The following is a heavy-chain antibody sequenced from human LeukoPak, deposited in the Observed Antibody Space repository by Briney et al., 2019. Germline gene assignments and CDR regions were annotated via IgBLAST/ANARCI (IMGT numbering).Heavy chain of an antibody. D-gene: IGHD1-26*01. CDR1: GDSISSGNY. Sequence: PSETLSLTCTVSGDSISSGNYWGWIRQPPGKGLEWIGSIFHTGSTYYNLSLKSRVTISVDTSKNQFSLRLSSVTAADTAVYYCARGPVNNSGSYTRAGWFDPWGQGTLVTVSS. V-gene: IGHV4-38-2*02. CDR3: ARGPVNNSGSYTRAGWFDP. J-gene: IGHJ5*02. CDR2: IFHTGST.